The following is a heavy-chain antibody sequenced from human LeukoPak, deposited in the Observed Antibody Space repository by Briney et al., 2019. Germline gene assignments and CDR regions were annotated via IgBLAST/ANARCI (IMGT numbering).Heavy chain of an antibody. J-gene: IGHJ3*02. CDR3: ARVYVFIGELDAFDI. D-gene: IGHD1-26*01. CDR1: GFTFSSYS. Sequence: PGGSLRLSCAASGFTFSSYSMNWVRQAPGKGLEWVSSISSSSSYIYYADSVKGRFTISRDNAKNSLYLQMNSLRAEDTAVYYCARVYVFIGELDAFDIWGQGTMVTVSS. CDR2: ISSSSSYI. V-gene: IGHV3-21*01.